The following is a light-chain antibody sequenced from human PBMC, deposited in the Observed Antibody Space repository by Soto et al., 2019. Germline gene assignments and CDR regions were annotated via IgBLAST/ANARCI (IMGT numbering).Light chain of an antibody. J-gene: IGLJ2*01. CDR3: QSYDSRLSVYVV. CDR2: GNS. Sequence: QPVLTQPPSVSGAPGQRVTISCTGSSSNIGAGYDVHWYQQLPGTAPKLLIYGNSNRPSGVPDRFSGSKSGTSASLAITGLQAEDEADYYCQSYDSRLSVYVVFGGGTKLTVL. CDR1: SSNIGAGYD. V-gene: IGLV1-40*01.